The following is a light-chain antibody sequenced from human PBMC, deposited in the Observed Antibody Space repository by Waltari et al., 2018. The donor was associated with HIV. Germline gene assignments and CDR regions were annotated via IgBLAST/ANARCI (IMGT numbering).Light chain of an antibody. CDR2: DAS. V-gene: IGKV3-11*01. Sequence: VLTQSPATLSFSPGETATLSCRASQSVSRYLAWYQRKPGQAPRFLIYDASNRATGITARFSGSGSGTYFTLTISGRESEDFAVYYCQPRRNWLKTFGQGTKVEIK. CDR3: QPRRNWLKT. CDR1: QSVSRY. J-gene: IGKJ1*01.